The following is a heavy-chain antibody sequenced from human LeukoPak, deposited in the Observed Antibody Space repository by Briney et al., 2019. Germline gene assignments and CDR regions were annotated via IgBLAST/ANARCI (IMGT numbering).Heavy chain of an antibody. Sequence: GGSLRLSCAASGFTFSSYWMSWVRQAPGKGLEWVANIKQDGSEKYYVDSVKGRFTISRDNAKNSLYLQMNSLRAEDTAVYYCARDRVLGVGEGFDYWGQGTLVTVSS. J-gene: IGHJ4*02. CDR2: IKQDGSEK. V-gene: IGHV3-7*01. CDR1: GFTFSSYW. D-gene: IGHD3-16*01. CDR3: ARDRVLGVGEGFDY.